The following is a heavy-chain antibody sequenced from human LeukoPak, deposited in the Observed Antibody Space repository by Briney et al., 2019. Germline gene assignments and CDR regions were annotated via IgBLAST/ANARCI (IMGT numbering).Heavy chain of an antibody. CDR1: GGPITSYY. CDR2: IYTTGTT. V-gene: IGHV4-4*09. D-gene: IGHD2-15*01. CDR3: AKKNWGAGYYVS. Sequence: SETLSLTCNVSGGPITSYYWTWIRQPPGKGLEWLGYIYTTGTTRYNPSLKSRVTISVDTSKNQLSLKLTSVTAADTAVYFCAKKNWGAGYYVSWGQGALVIVSS. J-gene: IGHJ5*02.